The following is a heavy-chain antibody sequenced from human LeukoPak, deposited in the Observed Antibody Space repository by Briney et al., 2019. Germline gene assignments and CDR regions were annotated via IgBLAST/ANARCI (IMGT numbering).Heavy chain of an antibody. J-gene: IGHJ5*02. D-gene: IGHD6-6*01. V-gene: IGHV1-8*01. CDR1: GNTFTSYD. Sequence: ASVKVSCKASGNTFTSYDINWVRQATGQGLEWMGWMNPNSGNTGYAQKFQGRVTMTRNTSISTAYMELSSLRSEDTAVYYCAGMPRSYSSSSNWFDPWGQGTLVTVSS. CDR2: MNPNSGNT. CDR3: AGMPRSYSSSSNWFDP.